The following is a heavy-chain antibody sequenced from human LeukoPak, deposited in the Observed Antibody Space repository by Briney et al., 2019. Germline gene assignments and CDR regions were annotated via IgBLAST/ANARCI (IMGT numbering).Heavy chain of an antibody. CDR2: ISGSGGRT. Sequence: GGSLSLSCAASGFTFRSHDMSWVRQAPGKGLKWVSGISGSGGRTYYVDSVKGRFTISRDNSQNTLYLQINSLRAEDTAVYYCAKGGSGWGIIGYWGQGTLVTVSS. CDR1: GFTFRSHD. CDR3: AKGGSGWGIIGY. D-gene: IGHD6-19*01. J-gene: IGHJ4*02. V-gene: IGHV3-23*01.